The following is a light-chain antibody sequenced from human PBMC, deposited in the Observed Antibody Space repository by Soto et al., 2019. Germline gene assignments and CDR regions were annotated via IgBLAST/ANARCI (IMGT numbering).Light chain of an antibody. V-gene: IGLV1-47*01. J-gene: IGLJ3*02. CDR2: KND. CDR1: SSDIGSNY. CDR3: ASWDDTLSGRV. Sequence: QSVLTQPPSASGTPGQRVTISCTGSSSDIGSNYVYWYQQLPEMAPKLLIYKNDQRPSGISERFSGSKSGTSASLAISGLRTKDEANYYCASWDDTLSGRVFGGGTKVTVL.